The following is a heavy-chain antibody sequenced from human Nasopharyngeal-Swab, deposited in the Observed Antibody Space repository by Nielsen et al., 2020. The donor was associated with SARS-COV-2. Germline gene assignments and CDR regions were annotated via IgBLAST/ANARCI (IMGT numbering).Heavy chain of an antibody. CDR1: GFTVNSNY. CDR2: IYSGGST. D-gene: IGHD6-6*01. V-gene: IGHV3-53*01. J-gene: IGHJ6*03. Sequence: GESLKISCAASGFTVNSNYMSWVRQAPGKGLEWVSVIYSGGSTYYADSVKGRFTISRDNSKNTLYLQMNSLRAEDTAVYYCARGEYRYYYYMDVWGKGTTVTVSS. CDR3: ARGEYRYYYYMDV.